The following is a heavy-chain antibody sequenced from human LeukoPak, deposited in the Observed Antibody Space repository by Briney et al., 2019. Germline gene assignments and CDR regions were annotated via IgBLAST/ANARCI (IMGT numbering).Heavy chain of an antibody. V-gene: IGHV1-69*13. CDR2: IIPIFGTA. CDR1: GGTFSNYA. D-gene: IGHD5-18*01. Sequence: ASVKVSCKASGGTFSNYAISWVRQAPGQGLEWMGGIIPIFGTANYAQKFQGRVTITADESTSTAYMELSSLRSEDTAVYYCASHPVVPAAKDVDTAMVTSFDYWGQGTLVTVSS. CDR3: ASHPVVPAAKDVDTAMVTSFDY. J-gene: IGHJ4*02.